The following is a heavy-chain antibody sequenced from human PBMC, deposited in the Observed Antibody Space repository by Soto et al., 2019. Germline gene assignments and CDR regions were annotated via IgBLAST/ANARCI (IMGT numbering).Heavy chain of an antibody. CDR3: AHYYFDY. CDR1: GFTFSSYA. V-gene: IGHV3-64D*06. Sequence: GGSLRLSCSASGFTFSSYAMHCVRQAPGKGLEYVSAISSNGGSTYYADSVKGRFTISRDNSKNTLYLQMGILRAEATAVYYCAHYYFDYWGKGTLVTVSS. J-gene: IGHJ4*02. CDR2: ISSNGGST.